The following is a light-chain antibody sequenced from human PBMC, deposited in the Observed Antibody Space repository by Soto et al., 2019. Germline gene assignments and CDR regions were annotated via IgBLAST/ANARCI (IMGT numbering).Light chain of an antibody. CDR3: QQYGNSGT. CDR1: QSVSSNY. Sequence: GVTQSAGTLSLSPGERATLSCRASQSVSSNYLAWYQQKPGQPPRLLIYDSSTRATGFPDRFSGSGSGTDFTLTIIRLEPEDVAVYYCQQYGNSGTFGQGTKLDIK. CDR2: DSS. V-gene: IGKV3-20*01. J-gene: IGKJ1*01.